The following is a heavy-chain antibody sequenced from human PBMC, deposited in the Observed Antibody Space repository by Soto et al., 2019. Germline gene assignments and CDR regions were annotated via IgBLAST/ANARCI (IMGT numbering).Heavy chain of an antibody. D-gene: IGHD7-27*01. CDR1: GFTFTSYF. Sequence: QVQLVQSGAEVKKPGASVKISCKTSGFTFTSYFNHWVRQAPGQGLEWMGMINPSGGITSFAQKFQGRVTMTRDTSTSTVYMELSDLRSEDTAVYYCALDPARQNWGPVFDYWGQGTLVTVSS. CDR3: ALDPARQNWGPVFDY. CDR2: INPSGGIT. J-gene: IGHJ4*02. V-gene: IGHV1-46*01.